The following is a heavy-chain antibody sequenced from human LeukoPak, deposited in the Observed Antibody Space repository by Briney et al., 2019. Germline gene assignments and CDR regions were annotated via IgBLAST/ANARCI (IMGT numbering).Heavy chain of an antibody. Sequence: PGGSLRLPCAASGFTFSSYGMHWVRQAPGKGLEWVAVISYDGSNKYYADSVKGRFTISRDNSKNTLYLQMNSLRAEDTAVYYCAKDPTKQWLVPDFDYWGQGTLVTVSS. V-gene: IGHV3-30*18. CDR2: ISYDGSNK. J-gene: IGHJ4*02. CDR1: GFTFSSYG. CDR3: AKDPTKQWLVPDFDY. D-gene: IGHD6-19*01.